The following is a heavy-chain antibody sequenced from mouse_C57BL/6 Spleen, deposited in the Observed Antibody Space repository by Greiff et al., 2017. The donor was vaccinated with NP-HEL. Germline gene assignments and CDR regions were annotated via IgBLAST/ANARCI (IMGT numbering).Heavy chain of an antibody. CDR2: IYPRDGST. CDR1: GYTFTSYD. D-gene: IGHD1-1*01. Sequence: VQLQESGPELVKPGASVKLSCKASGYTFTSYDINWVKQRPGQGLEWIGWIYPRDGSTKYNEKFKGKATLTVDTSSSTAYMELHSLTSEDSAVYFCAGGVVVAPYYYAMDYWGQGTSVTVSS. CDR3: AGGVVVAPYYYAMDY. V-gene: IGHV1-85*01. J-gene: IGHJ4*01.